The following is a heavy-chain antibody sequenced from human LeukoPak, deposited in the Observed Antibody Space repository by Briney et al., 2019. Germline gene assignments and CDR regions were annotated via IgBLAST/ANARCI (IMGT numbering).Heavy chain of an antibody. CDR1: GFTFSSYS. Sequence: GGSLRLSCAASGFTFSSYSMNWVRQAPGKGLEWVSSISSSSSYIYYADSVKGRFTISRDNAKNSLYLQMNSLRAEDTAVYYCASSGYGRGTRDDYWGQGTLVTVSS. CDR3: ASSGYGRGTRDDY. V-gene: IGHV3-21*01. CDR2: ISSSSSYI. J-gene: IGHJ4*02. D-gene: IGHD3-22*01.